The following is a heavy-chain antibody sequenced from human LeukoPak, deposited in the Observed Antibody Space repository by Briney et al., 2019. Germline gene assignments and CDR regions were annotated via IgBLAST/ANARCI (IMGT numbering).Heavy chain of an antibody. J-gene: IGHJ4*02. CDR2: INPSGGST. CDR1: GYTFTNYY. Sequence: GASVKVSCKASGYTFTNYYMHWVRQAPGQGLEWMGIINPSGGSTNYAQKFQGRVTMTRDMSTSTAYMELSSLRSEDTAVYYCARVNYDSSGYYFDYWGQGTLVTVSS. D-gene: IGHD3-22*01. CDR3: ARVNYDSSGYYFDY. V-gene: IGHV1-46*01.